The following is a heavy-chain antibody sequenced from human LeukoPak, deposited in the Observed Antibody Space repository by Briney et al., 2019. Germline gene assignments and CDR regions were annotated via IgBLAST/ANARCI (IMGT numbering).Heavy chain of an antibody. CDR3: ARFHSGWYGDYFDY. V-gene: IGHV4-39*07. Sequence: SETLSLTCTVSGGSISSSSYYWGWIRQPPGKGLEWIGSIYYSGSTYYNPSLKSRVTISVDTSKNQFSLKLSSVTAADTAVYYCARFHSGWYGDYFDYWGQGTLVTVSS. D-gene: IGHD6-19*01. J-gene: IGHJ4*02. CDR1: GGSISSSSYY. CDR2: IYYSGST.